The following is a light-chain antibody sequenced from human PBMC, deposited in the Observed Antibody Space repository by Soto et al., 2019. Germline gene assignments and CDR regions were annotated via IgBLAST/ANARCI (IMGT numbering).Light chain of an antibody. CDR2: DAS. CDR1: QSVSSY. CDR3: QQRSNWPLT. V-gene: IGKV3-11*01. Sequence: ENVLTQSPATLSLSPGERATLSCRASQSVSSYLAWYQQKPGQAPRRLIHDASNRASGIPDRFSGSGSGTDFTLTISSLEPEDFAVYYCQQRSNWPLTFGGGTKVEIK. J-gene: IGKJ4*01.